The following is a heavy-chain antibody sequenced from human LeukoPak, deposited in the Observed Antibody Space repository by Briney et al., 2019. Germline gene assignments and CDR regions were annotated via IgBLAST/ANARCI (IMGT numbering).Heavy chain of an antibody. D-gene: IGHD3-22*01. CDR2: TRNKANSYTT. J-gene: IGHJ4*02. Sequence: PGGSLRLSCAASGFTFSDHYMDWVRQAPGKGLEWVGRTRNKANSYTTEYAASVKGRFTISRDDSKNSLHLQMNSLKTEDTAVYYCARGLTALDSSYPFDYWGQGTQVTVSS. CDR3: ARGLTALDSSYPFDY. V-gene: IGHV3-72*01. CDR1: GFTFSDHY.